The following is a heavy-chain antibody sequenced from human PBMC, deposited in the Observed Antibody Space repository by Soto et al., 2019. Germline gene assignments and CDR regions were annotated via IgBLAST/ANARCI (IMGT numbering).Heavy chain of an antibody. CDR3: ARGWYGHYYYGREV. D-gene: IGHD6-13*01. CDR2: ISGSVGTT. Sequence: WGSLRLSCAASGFTFSHYAMTWVRQDPGKGLEWVSGISGSVGTTYYPDSVKGRLTISRDNSKNTLYLQMNNLRGEDTAMYYCARGWYGHYYYGREVWGKGKTVSVSS. J-gene: IGHJ6*04. CDR1: GFTFSHYA. V-gene: IGHV3-23*01.